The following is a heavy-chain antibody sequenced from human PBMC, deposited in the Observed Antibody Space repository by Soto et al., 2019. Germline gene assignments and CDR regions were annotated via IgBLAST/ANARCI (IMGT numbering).Heavy chain of an antibody. CDR1: GGTFSSYA. Sequence: GASVKVSCKASGGTFSSYAISWVRQAPGQGLEWMGGIIPIFGTANYAQKSQGRVTITADESTSTAYMELSSLRSEDTAVYYCARERSSSSVFDYWGQGTLVTVSS. CDR3: ARERSSSSVFDY. J-gene: IGHJ4*02. CDR2: IIPIFGTA. V-gene: IGHV1-69*13. D-gene: IGHD6-6*01.